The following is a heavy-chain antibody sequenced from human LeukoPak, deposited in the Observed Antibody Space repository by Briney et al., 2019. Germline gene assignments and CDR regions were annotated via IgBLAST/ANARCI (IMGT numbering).Heavy chain of an antibody. V-gene: IGHV3-23*01. J-gene: IGHJ4*02. Sequence: GGSLRLSCAASGFTFSSYAMSWVRQAPGKGLEWVSAISGSGGSTYYADSVKGRFTISRDNSKNTLYLQMNSLRAEDTAVYYCAIDGLQWLVGDFDYWGQGTLVTVSS. CDR2: ISGSGGST. CDR1: GFTFSSYA. CDR3: AIDGLQWLVGDFDY. D-gene: IGHD6-19*01.